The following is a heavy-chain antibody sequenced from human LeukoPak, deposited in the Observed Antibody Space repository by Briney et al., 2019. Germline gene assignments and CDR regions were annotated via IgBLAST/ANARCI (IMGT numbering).Heavy chain of an antibody. CDR3: AKHYYSSGSYYDAFDI. CDR1: GFTFSSYA. CDR2: ISGSGGST. J-gene: IGHJ3*02. D-gene: IGHD3-10*01. Sequence: PGGSLRLSCAASGFTFSSYAMSWVRPAPGKGLEWVSAISGSGGSTYYADSVKGRFTISRDNSKNTLYLQMNSLRAEDTAVYYCAKHYYSSGSYYDAFDIWGQGTMVTVSS. V-gene: IGHV3-23*01.